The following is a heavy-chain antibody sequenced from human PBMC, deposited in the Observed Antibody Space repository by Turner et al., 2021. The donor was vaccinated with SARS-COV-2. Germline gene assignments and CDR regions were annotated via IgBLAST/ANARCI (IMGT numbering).Heavy chain of an antibody. Sequence: EVQLVESGGGLVQPGGSLRPSCAASGFTVSSNYMSWVRQAPGKGLKWVSVIYSGGSTYYADSVKGRFTISRDNSKNTLYLQMNSLRVEDTAVYSCAREAAAGNFHGWFDPWGQGTLVTVSS. D-gene: IGHD6-13*01. CDR2: IYSGGST. J-gene: IGHJ5*02. CDR1: GFTVSSNY. V-gene: IGHV3-66*01. CDR3: AREAAAGNFHGWFDP.